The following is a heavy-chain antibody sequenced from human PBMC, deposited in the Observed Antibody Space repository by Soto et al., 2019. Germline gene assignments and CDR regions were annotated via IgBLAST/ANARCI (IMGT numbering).Heavy chain of an antibody. D-gene: IGHD6-19*01. CDR3: ARHMGGYTSGWYTDY. V-gene: IGHV5-51*01. CDR1: GYSFTSYW. J-gene: IGHJ4*02. Sequence: GESLKISCKASGYSFTSYWIGWVRQMPGKGLEWMGIIYPGDSDTTYSPSFQGHVTISADKSISTAYLQWSSLKASDTAIYYRARHMGGYTSGWYTDYWGQGTLVTVSS. CDR2: IYPGDSDT.